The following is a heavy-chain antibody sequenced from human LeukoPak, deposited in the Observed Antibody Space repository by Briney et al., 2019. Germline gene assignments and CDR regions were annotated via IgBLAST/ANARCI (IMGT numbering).Heavy chain of an antibody. D-gene: IGHD3-22*01. CDR2: IYYTGST. CDR3: ARGFYDSGGFSTPFDH. Sequence: SETLSLTCTVSGGSISSYYWSWIRQPAGKGLEWIGYIYYTGSTNYNPSLESRVTMSVDTSKNQVSLRLSSVTAADTAVYYCARGFYDSGGFSTPFDHWGQGTLVTVSP. J-gene: IGHJ4*02. CDR1: GGSISSYY. V-gene: IGHV4-59*08.